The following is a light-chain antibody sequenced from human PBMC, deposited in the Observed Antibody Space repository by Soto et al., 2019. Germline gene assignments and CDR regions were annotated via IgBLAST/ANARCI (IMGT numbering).Light chain of an antibody. CDR1: QSVSSNY. V-gene: IGKV3-20*01. CDR3: PHYGSSPPMYT. CDR2: GAS. J-gene: IGKJ2*01. Sequence: EIVLTQSPGTLSLSPGERATLSCRASQSVSSNYLAWYQQKPGQAPRLLIYGASSRATGISDRFSGSGSGTDFTLTISGVEPEDFAVYYCPHYGSSPPMYTFGQGTKLEIK.